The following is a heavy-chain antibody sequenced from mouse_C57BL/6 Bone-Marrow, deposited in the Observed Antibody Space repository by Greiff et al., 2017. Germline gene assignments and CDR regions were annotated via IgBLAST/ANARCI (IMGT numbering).Heavy chain of an antibody. D-gene: IGHD1-1*01. CDR1: GYTFTSYW. Sequence: VQLQQPGAELVKPGASVKMSCKASGYTFTSYWITWVKQRPGQGLEWIGDIYPGSGSTNYNEKFKSKATLTVDTSSSTAYMQLSSLTSEDSAVYYGARYYGSSYGAWFAYWGQGTLVTVSA. J-gene: IGHJ3*01. CDR3: ARYYGSSYGAWFAY. V-gene: IGHV1-55*01. CDR2: IYPGSGST.